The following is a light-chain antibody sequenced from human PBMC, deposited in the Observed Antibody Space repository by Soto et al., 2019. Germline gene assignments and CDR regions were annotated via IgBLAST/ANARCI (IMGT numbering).Light chain of an antibody. V-gene: IGKV1-12*01. Sequence: DIQMTQSPPSVSASVGDRVTITCRASQAINGWLSWYKQKPGKAPKLLISVASRLERGVPSRFSGSGAGTEFSLTVTSLQPEDFATYYCQQAFRFPHTFGQGTRLEI. J-gene: IGKJ2*01. CDR2: VAS. CDR1: QAINGW. CDR3: QQAFRFPHT.